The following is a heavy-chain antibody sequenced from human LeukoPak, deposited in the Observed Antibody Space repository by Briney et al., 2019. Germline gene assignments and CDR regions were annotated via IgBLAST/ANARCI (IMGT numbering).Heavy chain of an antibody. CDR3: ARDSSLRLCFRS. J-gene: IGHJ4*02. V-gene: IGHV3-66*01. Sequence: GGSLRLSYAASGFTVSSNYMSWVRQAPGKGLEWVSVIYSGGSTYYADSVKGRLTISRDNSKNTLYLQMDSLRAEDTAVYYCARDSSLRLCFRSWGQGTLVTVPS. CDR2: IYSGGST. CDR1: GFTVSSNY. D-gene: IGHD3-10*02.